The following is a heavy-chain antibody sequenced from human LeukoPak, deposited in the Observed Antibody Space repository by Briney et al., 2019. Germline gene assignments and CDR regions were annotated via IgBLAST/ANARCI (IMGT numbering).Heavy chain of an antibody. D-gene: IGHD6-19*01. J-gene: IGHJ4*01. CDR1: GFTFSSYV. CDR3: ARVGKAYSSGWYYFDY. V-gene: IGHV3-30-3*01. CDR2: ISKDGSNK. Sequence: GGSLRLSCAASGFTFSSYVMHWVRQAPGKGLEWVAVISKDGSNKDYADSVKGRFTISRDNSKNTVYLQMNSLRAEDTAVYYCARVGKAYSSGWYYFDYWGQEPWSPSPQ.